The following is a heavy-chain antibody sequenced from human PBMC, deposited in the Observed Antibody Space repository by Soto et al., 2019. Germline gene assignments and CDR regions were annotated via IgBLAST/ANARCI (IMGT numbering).Heavy chain of an antibody. D-gene: IGHD1-7*01. CDR3: ARSPVSWNSNRHFDY. Sequence: ASVKVSCKASGYTFTGYYMHWVRQAPGQGLEWMGWINPNSGGTNYAQKFQGWVTMTRDTSISTAYMELSRLRSDDTAVYYCARSPVSWNSNRHFDYWGQGTLVTVSS. V-gene: IGHV1-2*04. CDR1: GYTFTGYY. J-gene: IGHJ4*02. CDR2: INPNSGGT.